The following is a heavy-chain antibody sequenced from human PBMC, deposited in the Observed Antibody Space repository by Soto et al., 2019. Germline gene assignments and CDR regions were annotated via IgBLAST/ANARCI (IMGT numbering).Heavy chain of an antibody. J-gene: IGHJ4*02. CDR1: GFTFSSYG. Sequence: GGSLRPSCAASGFTFSSYGMHWVRQAPGKGLEWVAAIAYDGSNKYYADSVKGRFTIARDNSKSTVYLQMNSLRAGDRAVYYCAKAAVRLLEYSSSDPLSHFDYWGQGTLVTVSS. D-gene: IGHD6-6*01. CDR3: AKAAVRLLEYSSSDPLSHFDY. V-gene: IGHV3-30*18. CDR2: IAYDGSNK.